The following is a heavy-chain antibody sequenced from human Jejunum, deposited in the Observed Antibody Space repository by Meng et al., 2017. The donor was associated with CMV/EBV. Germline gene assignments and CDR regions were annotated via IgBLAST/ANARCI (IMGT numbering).Heavy chain of an antibody. CDR3: TRDPNQLVLEYFQH. Sequence: GFTFSDYTMNWVRQAPGKGLEWVSSIGATINYMYYADSVRGRFTIYRDNAKNSLYLQMNSLRGEDTAVYYCTRDPNQLVLEYFQHWGQGTPVTVSS. D-gene: IGHD1-14*01. CDR2: IGATINYM. CDR1: GFTFSDYT. J-gene: IGHJ1*01. V-gene: IGHV3-21*01.